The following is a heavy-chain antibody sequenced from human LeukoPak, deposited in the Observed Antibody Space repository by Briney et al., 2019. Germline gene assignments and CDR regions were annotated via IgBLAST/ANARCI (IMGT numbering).Heavy chain of an antibody. J-gene: IGHJ3*02. CDR3: AKHLSSTSHDRCCSGGSCYLDAFDI. D-gene: IGHD2-15*01. CDR2: IGGSGGST. Sequence: GGSLRLSCAASGFTFSSYAMSWVRQAPGKGLEWVSAIGGSGGSTYYADSVKGRFTISRDNSKNTLYLQMNSLRAEDTAVYYCAKHLSSTSHDRCCSGGSCYLDAFDIWGQGTMVTVSS. V-gene: IGHV3-23*01. CDR1: GFTFSSYA.